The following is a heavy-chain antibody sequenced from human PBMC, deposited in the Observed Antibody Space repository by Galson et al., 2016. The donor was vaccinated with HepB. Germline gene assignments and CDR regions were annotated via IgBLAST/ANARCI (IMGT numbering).Heavy chain of an antibody. V-gene: IGHV1-18*01. CDR3: ARDKSKITMTD. Sequence: SVKVSCKASGYNFNNYGIHWVRQAPGQGLEWMGWISIYNGNTNYAQKVQGRVTMTTDTSTSTAYLELRSLRSDDTAVYYCARDKSKITMTDWGQGTLVTVSS. CDR2: ISIYNGNT. D-gene: IGHD3-22*01. J-gene: IGHJ4*02. CDR1: GYNFNNYG.